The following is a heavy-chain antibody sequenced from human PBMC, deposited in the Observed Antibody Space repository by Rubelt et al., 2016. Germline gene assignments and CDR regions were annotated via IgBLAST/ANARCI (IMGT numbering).Heavy chain of an antibody. CDR1: GDSVPTTSSS. CDR3: ARHSIVTTSGWFDP. CDR2: ISYSGST. V-gene: IGHV4-61*01. Sequence: QVQLQESGPGLVKPSETLSLTCTVSGDSVPTTSSSWNWIRQPPGKGLEWITYISYSGSTNSRPSLQNRVGISIDTSKNQFSLNLNSVTAADTVVYFCARHSIVTTSGWFDPWGQGALVTVSS. J-gene: IGHJ5*02. D-gene: IGHD1-1*01.